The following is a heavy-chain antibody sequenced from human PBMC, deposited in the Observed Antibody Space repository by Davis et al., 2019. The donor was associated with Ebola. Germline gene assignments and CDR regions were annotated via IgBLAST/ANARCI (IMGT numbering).Heavy chain of an antibody. Sequence: GGSLRLSCAVSGITSSRYAMHWVRQAPGKGLEWVTDIAYDGRYESYAESVKGRFTISRDNSKSTLYLQMNSLRAEDTAVYYCARERRYGDSDFDYWGQGTLVTVSS. J-gene: IGHJ4*02. CDR1: GITSSRYA. V-gene: IGHV3-30*04. CDR2: IAYDGRYE. D-gene: IGHD4-17*01. CDR3: ARERRYGDSDFDY.